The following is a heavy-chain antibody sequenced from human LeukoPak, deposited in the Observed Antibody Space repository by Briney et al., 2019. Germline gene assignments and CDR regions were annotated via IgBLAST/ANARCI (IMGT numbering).Heavy chain of an antibody. CDR1: GFSFRTST. V-gene: IGHV3-21*06. CDR3: ARGGGSLNF. CDR2: ITSRGAYM. Sequence: GSLRLSCAASGFSFRTSTMNWVRQAPGKGLELVSSITSRGAYMFHVDSVQGRFTISRDNANNSLFLQLSGLRAEDTAVYYCARGGGSLNFWGQGILVTVSP. D-gene: IGHD1-26*01. J-gene: IGHJ4*02.